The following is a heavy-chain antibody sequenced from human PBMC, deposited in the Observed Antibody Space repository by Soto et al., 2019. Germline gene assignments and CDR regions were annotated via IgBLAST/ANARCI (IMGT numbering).Heavy chain of an antibody. Sequence: GGSLRLSCAASGFTFSTYSMNWVRQAPGKGLEWVSYISSSSSYIYYADSVKGRFTISRDNAKNSLYLQMNSLRAEDTAVYYCAKIGGYSYNFDYWGQGTLVTVSS. CDR1: GFTFSTYS. J-gene: IGHJ4*02. V-gene: IGHV3-21*05. D-gene: IGHD5-18*01. CDR3: AKIGGYSYNFDY. CDR2: ISSSSSYI.